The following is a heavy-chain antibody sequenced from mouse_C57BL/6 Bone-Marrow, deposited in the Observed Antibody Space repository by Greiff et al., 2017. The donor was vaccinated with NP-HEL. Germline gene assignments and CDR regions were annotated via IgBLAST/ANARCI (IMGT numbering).Heavy chain of an antibody. V-gene: IGHV7-1*01. CDR2: SRNKANDYTT. Sequence: EVKLMESGGGLVQSGRSLRLSCATSGFTFSDFYMEWVRQAPGKGLEWIAASRNKANDYTTEYSATVKGRFIVSRDTSQSILYLQMNAQRAEDTDIYYCARGALDWDLDVGGRGTTITVSA. CDR1: GFTFSDFY. CDR3: ARGALDWDLDV. J-gene: IGHJ1*03.